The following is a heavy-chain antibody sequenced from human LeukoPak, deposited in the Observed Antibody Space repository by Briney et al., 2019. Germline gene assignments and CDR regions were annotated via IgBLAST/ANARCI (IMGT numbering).Heavy chain of an antibody. CDR1: GFTFSSYG. CDR2: ISGSGGST. V-gene: IGHV3-23*01. D-gene: IGHD4-17*01. Sequence: PGGSLRLSCAASGFTFSSYGMSWVRQAPGKGLEWVSGISGSGGSTYYADSVQGRFTISRDNSKNTLYLQMNSLRAEDTAVYYCATEADDGTYGGWFDPWGQGTQVTVSS. J-gene: IGHJ5*02. CDR3: ATEADDGTYGGWFDP.